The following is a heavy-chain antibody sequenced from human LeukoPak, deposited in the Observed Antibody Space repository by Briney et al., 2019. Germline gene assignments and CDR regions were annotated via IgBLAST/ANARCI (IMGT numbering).Heavy chain of an antibody. V-gene: IGHV1-2*02. CDR2: INPNSGGT. CDR3: ARDWVGRYYYDSSGYYGE. Sequence: ASVKVSCKASGYTFTGYYMHWVRQAPGQGLEWMGWINPNSGGTNYAQKFQGRVTMTSDTSISTAYMELSRLRSDDTAVYYCARDWVGRYYYDSSGYYGEWGQGTLVTVS. D-gene: IGHD3-22*01. J-gene: IGHJ4*02. CDR1: GYTFTGYY.